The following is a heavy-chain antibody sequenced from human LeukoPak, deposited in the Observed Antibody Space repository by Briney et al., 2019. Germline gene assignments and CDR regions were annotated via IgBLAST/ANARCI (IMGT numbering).Heavy chain of an antibody. V-gene: IGHV3-23*01. Sequence: GGSLRLSCAASGFTFSSYAMHWVRQAPVKGLEWVSAISGSGGSTYYADSVKGRFTISRDNSKNTLYLQVNSLRAEDTAVYYCAKEGYIAVAGTVFRILDYWGQGTLVTVSS. CDR3: AKEGYIAVAGTVFRILDY. CDR2: ISGSGGST. D-gene: IGHD6-19*01. CDR1: GFTFSSYA. J-gene: IGHJ4*02.